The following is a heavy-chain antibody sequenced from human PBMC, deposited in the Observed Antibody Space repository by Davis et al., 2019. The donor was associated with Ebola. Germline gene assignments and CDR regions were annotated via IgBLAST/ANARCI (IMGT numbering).Heavy chain of an antibody. CDR1: GFTFSNAW. D-gene: IGHD6-6*01. CDR3: ARSSIAARPGYYYGMDV. CDR2: IKSKTDGGTT. Sequence: GESLKISCAASGFTFSNAWMSWVRQAPGKGLEWVGRIKSKTDGGTTDYAAPVKGRFTISRDDSKNTLYLQMNSLRAEDTAVYYCARSSIAARPGYYYGMDVWGQGTTVTVSS. J-gene: IGHJ6*02. V-gene: IGHV3-15*01.